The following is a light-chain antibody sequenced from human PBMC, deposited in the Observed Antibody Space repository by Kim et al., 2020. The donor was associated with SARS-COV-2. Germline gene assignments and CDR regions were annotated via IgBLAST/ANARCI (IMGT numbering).Light chain of an antibody. CDR2: LNSDGSH. Sequence: QLVLTQSPSASASLGASVKLTCTLSSGHSSNAIASHQQQPERGPRYLMKLNSDGSHSKGDGIPDRFSGCSSGAERYLTISSLQSEDEADYYCQTWGTGIPVFGGVTPLTVL. V-gene: IGLV4-69*01. CDR3: QTWGTGIPV. J-gene: IGLJ3*02. CDR1: SGHSSNA.